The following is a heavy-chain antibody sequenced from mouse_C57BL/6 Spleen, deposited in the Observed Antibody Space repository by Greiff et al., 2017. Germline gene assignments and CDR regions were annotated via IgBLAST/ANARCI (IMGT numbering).Heavy chain of an antibody. V-gene: IGHV2-9-1*01. D-gene: IGHD1-1*01. CDR1: GFSLTSYA. Sequence: VQLQESGPGLVAPSQSLSITCTVSGFSLTSYAISWVRQQPGKGLEWLGVIWTGGGTNYNSALKSRLSISKDNSKSKVILKMNSLPTDDTARYYCARTYGSSTKAMDYWSQGTSVTVST. CDR2: IWTGGGT. CDR3: ARTYGSSTKAMDY. J-gene: IGHJ4*01.